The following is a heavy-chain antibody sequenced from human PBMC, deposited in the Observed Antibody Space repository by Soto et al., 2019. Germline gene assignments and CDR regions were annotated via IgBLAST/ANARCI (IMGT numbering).Heavy chain of an antibody. Sequence: GASVKVSCKASGYTFTSYGISWVRQAPGQGLKWMGWISAYNGNTNYAQKLQGRVTMTTDTSTSTAYMELRSLRSDDTAVYYCARAAYYDILTGYGSYWAQGSLVTVSS. CDR2: ISAYNGNT. CDR1: GYTFTSYG. D-gene: IGHD3-9*01. J-gene: IGHJ4*02. V-gene: IGHV1-18*01. CDR3: ARAAYYDILTGYGSY.